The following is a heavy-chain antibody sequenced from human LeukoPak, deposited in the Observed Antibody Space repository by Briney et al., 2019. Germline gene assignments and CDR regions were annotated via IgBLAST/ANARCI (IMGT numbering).Heavy chain of an antibody. D-gene: IGHD1-26*01. CDR1: GFTFSSYW. CDR2: INSDGSST. J-gene: IGHJ4*02. CDR3: ARPGSSRTIDY. V-gene: IGHV3-74*01. Sequence: GGSLRLSCAASGFTFSSYWMHWVRQAPGKGLVWVSRINSDGSSTSYADSVKGRFTIPRDNAKNTLYLQMNSLRAEDTAVYYCARPGSSRTIDYWGQGTLVTVSS.